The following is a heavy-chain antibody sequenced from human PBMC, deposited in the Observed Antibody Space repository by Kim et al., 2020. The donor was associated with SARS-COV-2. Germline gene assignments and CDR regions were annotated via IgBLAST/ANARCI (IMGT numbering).Heavy chain of an antibody. Sequence: SETLSLTCTVSGGSVSSGSYYWSWIRWPAGRGLGWVASVSYCGSTNYNPSLKSRVTISLDTSKNQFSLKLSSVTAADTAVYYCARDLGGSSDAFDIWGQGTMVTVSS. CDR3: ARDLGGSSDAFDI. V-gene: IGHV4-61*01. J-gene: IGHJ3*02. CDR1: GGSVSSGSYY. CDR2: VSYCGST.